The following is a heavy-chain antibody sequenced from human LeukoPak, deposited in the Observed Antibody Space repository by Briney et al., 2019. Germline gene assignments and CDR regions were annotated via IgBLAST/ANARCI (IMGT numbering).Heavy chain of an antibody. V-gene: IGHV1-46*01. Sequence: ASVKVSCKASGYTFTSYDINWVRQATGQGLEWMGTINPSGGSTSYAQKFQGRVTMTRDMSTSTVYMELSSLRSEDTAVYYCARAFWSGYYPLWGQGTLVTVSS. CDR2: INPSGGST. J-gene: IGHJ4*02. D-gene: IGHD3-3*01. CDR1: GYTFTSYD. CDR3: ARAFWSGYYPL.